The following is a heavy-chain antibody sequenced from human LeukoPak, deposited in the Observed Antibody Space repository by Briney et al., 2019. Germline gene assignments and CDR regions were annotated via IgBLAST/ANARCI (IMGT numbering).Heavy chain of an antibody. Sequence: KPGGSLRLSCAASGFTFSSYSMNWVRQAPGKGLEWVSSISSSSSYIYYADSVKGRFTISRDNAKNSLYLQMNSLRAEDTAVYYCARGRMTTVTTDAFDIWGQGTMVTVSS. CDR3: ARGRMTTVTTDAFDI. J-gene: IGHJ3*02. CDR1: GFTFSSYS. CDR2: ISSSSSYI. V-gene: IGHV3-21*01. D-gene: IGHD4-17*01.